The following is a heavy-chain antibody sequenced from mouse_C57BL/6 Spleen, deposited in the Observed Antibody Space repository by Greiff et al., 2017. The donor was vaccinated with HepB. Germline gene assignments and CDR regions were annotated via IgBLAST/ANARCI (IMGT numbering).Heavy chain of an antibody. D-gene: IGHD1-1*01. CDR3: ARDHGSSSWYFDV. J-gene: IGHJ1*03. Sequence: VQLQESGAELVRPGASVKLSCKASGYTFTDYYINWVKQRPGQGLEWIARIYPGSGNTYYNEKFKGKATLTAEKSSSTAYMQLSSLTSEDSAVYVCARDHGSSSWYFDVWGTGTTVTVSS. CDR1: GYTFTDYY. CDR2: IYPGSGNT. V-gene: IGHV1-76*01.